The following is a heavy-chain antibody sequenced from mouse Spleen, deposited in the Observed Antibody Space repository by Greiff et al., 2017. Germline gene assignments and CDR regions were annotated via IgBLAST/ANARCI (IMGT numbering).Heavy chain of an antibody. CDR2: IYPRSGNT. Sequence: VKLVESGAELARPGASVKLSCKASGYTFTSYGISWVKQRTGQGLEWIGEIYPRSGNTYYNEKFKGKATLTADKSSSTAYMELRSLTSEDSAVYFCARGAGSFDYWGQGTTLTVSS. V-gene: IGHV1-81*01. CDR1: GYTFTSYG. J-gene: IGHJ2*01. CDR3: ARGAGSFDY.